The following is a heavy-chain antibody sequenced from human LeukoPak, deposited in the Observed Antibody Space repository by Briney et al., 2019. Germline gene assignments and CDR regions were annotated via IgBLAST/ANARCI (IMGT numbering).Heavy chain of an antibody. CDR3: AREQFTYYFDY. D-gene: IGHD5-24*01. Sequence: PSETLSLTCTVSGDSISGYYWIWIRQPPGKGLEWVGDIYDSDTRYNPPLKSRVTISVDTSKNQFSLKLSSVTAADTAVYLCAREQFTYYFDYWGQGTLVTVSS. CDR1: GDSISGYY. CDR2: IYDSDT. V-gene: IGHV4-59*01. J-gene: IGHJ4*02.